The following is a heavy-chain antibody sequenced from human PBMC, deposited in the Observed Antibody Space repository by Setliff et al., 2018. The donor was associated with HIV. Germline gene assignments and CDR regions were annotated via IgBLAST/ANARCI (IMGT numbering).Heavy chain of an antibody. CDR3: ARCFMVRGVIHYYGMDV. D-gene: IGHD3-10*01. V-gene: IGHV4-39*07. J-gene: IGHJ6*02. CDR2: IYYSGST. Sequence: PSETLSLTCTVSGGSISSSSYYWGWIRQPPGKGLEWIGSIYYSGSTYYNPSLKSRVTISVDTSKNQFSLKLSSVTAADTAVYYCARCFMVRGVIHYYGMDVWGQGTTVTVSS. CDR1: GGSISSSSYY.